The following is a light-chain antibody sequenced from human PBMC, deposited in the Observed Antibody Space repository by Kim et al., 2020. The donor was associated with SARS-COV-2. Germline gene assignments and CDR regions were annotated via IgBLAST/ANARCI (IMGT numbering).Light chain of an antibody. CDR3: CSTSNTLDYV. V-gene: IGLV2-14*03. J-gene: IGLJ1*01. Sequence: GQSITFSCSGTSGYIGNSNSVSWYQQHSGEAPRLIIYDVRDRPSGVSARFSGSKSANMASLTISGLRSEDEADYYCCSTSNTLDYVFGSGTKVTVL. CDR2: DVR. CDR1: SGYIGNSNS.